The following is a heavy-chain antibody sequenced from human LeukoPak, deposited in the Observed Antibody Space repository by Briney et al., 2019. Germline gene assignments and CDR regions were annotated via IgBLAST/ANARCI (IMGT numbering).Heavy chain of an antibody. Sequence: PSETLSLTCNVSGGSISSYYWSWIRQPPGKGLEWIGYIYYSGSTNYNPSLKSRVTTSVDTSKNQFSLKLTSVTAADTAVYYCTRNPGSVGASYDCWGRGTLVTVSS. D-gene: IGHD2-15*01. CDR1: GGSISSYY. CDR3: TRNPGSVGASYDC. V-gene: IGHV4-59*08. J-gene: IGHJ4*02. CDR2: IYYSGST.